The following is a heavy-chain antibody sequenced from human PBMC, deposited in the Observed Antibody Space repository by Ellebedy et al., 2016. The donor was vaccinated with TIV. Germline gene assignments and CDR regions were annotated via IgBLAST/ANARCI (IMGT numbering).Heavy chain of an antibody. CDR1: GFTVSYTY. Sequence: GGSLRLSCAASGFTVSYTYMNWVRQAPGKGLEWVSVIHTGGDTYYADSVKGRFTISRDSSKNTVFLQMNSLRADDTAMYYCARRISGTYGDDACDIWGQGTMVTVSS. CDR2: IHTGGDT. CDR3: ARRISGTYGDDACDI. J-gene: IGHJ3*02. D-gene: IGHD1-20*01. V-gene: IGHV3-53*01.